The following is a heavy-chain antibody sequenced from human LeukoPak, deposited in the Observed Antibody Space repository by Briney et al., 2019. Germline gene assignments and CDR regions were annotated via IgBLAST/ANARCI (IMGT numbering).Heavy chain of an antibody. V-gene: IGHV3-9*01. J-gene: IGHJ4*02. D-gene: IGHD2-15*01. Sequence: GGSLRLSCATSGFTFDDYAMHWVRQAPGKGLEWVSGISWNSGSIGYADSVKGRFTISRDNAQNSLYLQMNSLRAEDTALYYCARDLGDYLDYWGQGTLVTVSS. CDR3: ARDLGDYLDY. CDR2: ISWNSGSI. CDR1: GFTFDDYA.